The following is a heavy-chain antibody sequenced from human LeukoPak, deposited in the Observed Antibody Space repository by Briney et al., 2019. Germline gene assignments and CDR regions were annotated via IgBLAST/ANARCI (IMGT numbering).Heavy chain of an antibody. CDR2: IIPILGIA. J-gene: IGHJ4*02. Sequence: SVKVSCKASGYTFTSYGISWVRQAPGQGLEWMGRIIPILGIASYAQKFQGRVTITADKSTSTAYMELSSLRSEDTAVYYCARGPNRYSNYEGVDFDYWGQGTLVTVSS. V-gene: IGHV1-69*04. D-gene: IGHD4-11*01. CDR1: GYTFTSYG. CDR3: ARGPNRYSNYEGVDFDY.